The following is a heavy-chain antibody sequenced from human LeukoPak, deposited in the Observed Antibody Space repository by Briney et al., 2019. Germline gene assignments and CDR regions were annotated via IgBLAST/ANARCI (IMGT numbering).Heavy chain of an antibody. D-gene: IGHD3-3*01. Sequence: PGGSLRLSCAASGFIFSSYWMSWVRQAPGKGLEWVANINQDGSEKYYVDSVKGRFTISRDNAKNSLYLQMNSLRAKDTAVYYCARDHAFSYYYYYMDVWGKGTTVTVSS. CDR3: ARDHAFSYYYYYMDV. V-gene: IGHV3-7*01. CDR2: INQDGSEK. CDR1: GFIFSSYW. J-gene: IGHJ6*03.